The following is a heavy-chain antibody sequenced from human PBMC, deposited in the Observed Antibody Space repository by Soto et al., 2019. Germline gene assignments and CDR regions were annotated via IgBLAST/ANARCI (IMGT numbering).Heavy chain of an antibody. CDR3: ARGQVVAAQH. D-gene: IGHD2-15*01. CDR2: IYHSGST. V-gene: IGHV4-30-2*01. J-gene: IGHJ4*02. Sequence: QLQLQESGSGRVKPSQTLSLTCAVSGGSISSGGYSWSWIRQPPGKGLEWIGYIYHSGSTYYNPSLKSRATIPVDRSKNQFSLKLSSVTAADTAVYYCARGQVVAAQHWGQGPLVTVSS. CDR1: GGSISSGGYS.